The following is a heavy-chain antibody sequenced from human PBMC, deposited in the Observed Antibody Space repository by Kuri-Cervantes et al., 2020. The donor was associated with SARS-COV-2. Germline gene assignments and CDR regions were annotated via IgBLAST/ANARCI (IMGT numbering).Heavy chain of an antibody. V-gene: IGHV1-69*08. CDR1: GGTFSSYS. J-gene: IGHJ6*03. Sequence: SVKVSCKASGGTFSSYSITWVRQAPGQGLEWMGRIIPVIGSTHYAQKFQGRVTITADKSTSTAYMELSSLRSEDTAVYYCARSYSNYVGYYYYYMDVWGKGTTVTVSS. D-gene: IGHD4-11*01. CDR3: ARSYSNYVGYYYYYMDV. CDR2: IIPVIGST.